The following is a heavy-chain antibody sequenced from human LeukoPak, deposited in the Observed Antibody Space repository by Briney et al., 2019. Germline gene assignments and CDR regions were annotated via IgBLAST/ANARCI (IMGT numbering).Heavy chain of an antibody. D-gene: IGHD5-18*01. CDR3: ARGRSYGWFDP. CDR1: GFTFSSYS. Sequence: PGGSLRLSCAASGFTFSSYSMNWVPQGPGKGLVWVSSISSSSSYIYYADSVKGRFTISRDNAKNSLYLQMHSLRAEDTAVYYCARGRSYGWFDPWGQGTLVTVSS. CDR2: ISSSSSYI. V-gene: IGHV3-21*01. J-gene: IGHJ5*02.